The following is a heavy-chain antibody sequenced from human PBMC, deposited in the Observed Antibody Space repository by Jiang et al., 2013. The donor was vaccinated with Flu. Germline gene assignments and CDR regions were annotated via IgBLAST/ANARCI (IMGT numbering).Heavy chain of an antibody. D-gene: IGHD6-19*01. CDR1: GGSFSGYY. Sequence: PSETLSLTCAVYGGSFSGYYWSWIRQPPGKGLEWIGEINHSGSTNYNPSLKSRVTISVDTSKNQXSLKLSSVTAADTAVYYCARAPGYSSGWYGYWGQGTLVTVSS. CDR2: INHSGST. V-gene: IGHV4-34*01. J-gene: IGHJ4*02. CDR3: ARAPGYSSGWYGY.